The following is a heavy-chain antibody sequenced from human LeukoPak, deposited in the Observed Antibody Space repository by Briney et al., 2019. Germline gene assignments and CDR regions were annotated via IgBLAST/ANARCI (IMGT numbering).Heavy chain of an antibody. V-gene: IGHV4-61*02. CDR1: GGSISSGSYF. Sequence: SETLSLTCTVSGGSISSGSYFWSWIRQPAGKGLEWIGRIYTSGSTNYNPSLKSRVTISVDTSKNQFSLKLSSVTAADTAVYYCARGTRTAPFDYWGQGTLVTVSS. D-gene: IGHD2-2*01. CDR3: ARGTRTAPFDY. J-gene: IGHJ4*02. CDR2: IYTSGST.